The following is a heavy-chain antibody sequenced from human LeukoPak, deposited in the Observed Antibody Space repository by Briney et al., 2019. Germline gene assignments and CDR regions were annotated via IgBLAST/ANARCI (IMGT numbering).Heavy chain of an antibody. D-gene: IGHD6-19*01. CDR3: ARLAVAGTVFDY. CDR2: INPNSGGT. CDR1: GYTFTGYF. J-gene: IGHJ4*02. Sequence: GASVKVSCKASGYTFTGYFMHWVRQAPGQGLEWMGWINPNSGGTNYAQKFQGRVTMTRDTPVSTAYMELSGLGSDDTAIYYCARLAVAGTVFDYWGQGTLVTVSS. V-gene: IGHV1-2*02.